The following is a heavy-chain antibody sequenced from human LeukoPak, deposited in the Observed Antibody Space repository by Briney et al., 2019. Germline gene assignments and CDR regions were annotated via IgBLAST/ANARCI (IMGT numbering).Heavy chain of an antibody. Sequence: KSSETLSLTCTVSGGSISSSSYYWGWIRQPPGKGLEWIGSIYHSGSTYYNPSLKSRVTISVDTSKNQFSLKLSSVTAADTAVYYCARRPWLWFGETHYYMDVWGKGTTVTVSS. CDR1: GGSISSSSYY. CDR2: IYHSGST. D-gene: IGHD3-10*01. CDR3: ARRPWLWFGETHYYMDV. V-gene: IGHV4-39*07. J-gene: IGHJ6*03.